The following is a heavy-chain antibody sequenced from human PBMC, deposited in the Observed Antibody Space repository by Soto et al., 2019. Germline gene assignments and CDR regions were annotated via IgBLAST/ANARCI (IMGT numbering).Heavy chain of an antibody. CDR1: GGSISSGGYY. CDR3: ARGGGYDFWSGYYNYYYGMDV. D-gene: IGHD3-3*01. J-gene: IGHJ6*02. V-gene: IGHV4-31*03. Sequence: PSETLSLTCTVSGGSISSGGYYWSWIRQHPGKGLEWIGYIYYSGSTYYNPSLKSRVTISVDTSKNQFSLKLSSVTAADTAVYYCARGGGYDFWSGYYNYYYGMDVWGQGTTVTVSS. CDR2: IYYSGST.